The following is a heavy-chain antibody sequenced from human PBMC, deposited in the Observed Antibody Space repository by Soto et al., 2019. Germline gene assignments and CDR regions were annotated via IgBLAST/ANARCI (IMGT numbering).Heavy chain of an antibody. CDR1: GDSVSSNMAG. D-gene: IGHD1-1*01. J-gene: IGHJ6*03. CDR2: TYYKSKWYY. CDR3: ARGSWDDVSGHYYMDV. Sequence: SQTLSLTCDISGDSVSSNMAGWNWIRQTPSRGLEWLGRTYYKSKWYYTYAASVKSRITVSPDTSKNQFSLQLTSVTPEDTAAYYCARGSWDDVSGHYYMDVWDKGTTVTVSS. V-gene: IGHV6-1*01.